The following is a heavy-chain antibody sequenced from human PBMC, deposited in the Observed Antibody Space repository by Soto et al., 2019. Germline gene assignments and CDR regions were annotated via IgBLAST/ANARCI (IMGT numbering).Heavy chain of an antibody. V-gene: IGHV3-30-3*01. J-gene: IGHJ4*02. CDR2: ISYDGSNK. CDR3: ASPMYYYDSSGHSGFGY. Sequence: GGSLRLSCAASGFTFSSYAMHWVRQAPGKGLEWVAVISYDGSNKYYADSVKGRFTISRDNSKNTLYLQMNSLRAEDTAVYYCASPMYYYDSSGHSGFGYWGQGTLVTVSS. D-gene: IGHD3-22*01. CDR1: GFTFSSYA.